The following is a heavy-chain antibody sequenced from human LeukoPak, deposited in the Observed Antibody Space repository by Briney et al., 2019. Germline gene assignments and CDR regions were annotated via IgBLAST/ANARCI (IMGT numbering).Heavy chain of an antibody. J-gene: IGHJ4*02. V-gene: IGHV1-2*02. D-gene: IGHD2-2*01. CDR2: INPNSGDT. Sequence: ASVKVSCKASGYTFTGYYMHWVRQAPGQGLEWMGWINPNSGDTNYAQNFLGRVTMTRDTYISTAYMELSRLTSDDTAMYYCASALRGYCSSTSCYLIDYWGQGSLVTVSS. CDR1: GYTFTGYY. CDR3: ASALRGYCSSTSCYLIDY.